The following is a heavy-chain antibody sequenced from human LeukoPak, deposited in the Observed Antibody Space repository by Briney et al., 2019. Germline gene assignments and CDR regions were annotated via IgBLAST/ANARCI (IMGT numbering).Heavy chain of an antibody. J-gene: IGHJ4*02. CDR2: ISITGGST. D-gene: IGHD4-17*01. Sequence: GGSLRLSCAASGFTFSSYAMSWVRQAPGKGLEWVSGISITGGSTYYADSVKGRFTISRDNSKSTLYLQMNSLRAEDTAVYYCAKTKSTVTRGDYWGQGTLVTVSS. CDR1: GFTFSSYA. CDR3: AKTKSTVTRGDY. V-gene: IGHV3-23*01.